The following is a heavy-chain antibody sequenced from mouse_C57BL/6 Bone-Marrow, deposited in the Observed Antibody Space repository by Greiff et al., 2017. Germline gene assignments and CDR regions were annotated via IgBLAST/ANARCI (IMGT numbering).Heavy chain of an antibody. CDR2: IYPGSGST. J-gene: IGHJ1*03. CDR1: AYTFPSYW. Sequence: VQLQQPGPELVKPGASVKISCKAFAYTFPSYWITGVKQRPGQGLEWIGDIYPGSGSTNYNEKFKGKATLTVDTSSSTADMQLSSLTSEDSAVYYCARPGCNKDWCFDVWGTGTTVTVSS. CDR3: ARPGCNKDWCFDV. D-gene: IGHD3-3*01. V-gene: IGHV1-55*01.